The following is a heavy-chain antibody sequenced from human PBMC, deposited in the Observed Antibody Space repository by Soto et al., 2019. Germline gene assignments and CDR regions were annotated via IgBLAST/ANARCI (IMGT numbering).Heavy chain of an antibody. Sequence: GGSLRLSCAASGFTFSSYSMNWVRQAPGKGLEWVSYISSSSSTIYYADSVKGRFTISRDNAKNSLYLQMNSLRAEDTAVYYCARDMEYCSGGSCYWYFDLWGRGTLVTVSS. CDR2: ISSSSSTI. D-gene: IGHD2-15*01. J-gene: IGHJ2*01. CDR1: GFTFSSYS. CDR3: ARDMEYCSGGSCYWYFDL. V-gene: IGHV3-48*01.